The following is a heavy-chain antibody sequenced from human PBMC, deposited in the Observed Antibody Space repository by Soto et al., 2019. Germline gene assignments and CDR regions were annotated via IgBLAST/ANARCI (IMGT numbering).Heavy chain of an antibody. CDR3: ARSIVVVTSFDY. D-gene: IGHD3-22*01. CDR1: GGTFSSDS. CDR2: IIPMFDTT. Sequence: SVKVSCKASGGTFSSDSFSWVRQAPGQGLEWMGGIIPMFDTTIYAQKFQDRVTITADASTSTAYMELSSLRSEDTAVYYCARSIVVVTSFDYWGQGTLVTVSS. V-gene: IGHV1-69*13. J-gene: IGHJ4*02.